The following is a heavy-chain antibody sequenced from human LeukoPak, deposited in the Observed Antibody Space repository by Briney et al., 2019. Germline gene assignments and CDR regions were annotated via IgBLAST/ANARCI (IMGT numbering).Heavy chain of an antibody. V-gene: IGHV4-4*07. Sequence: SETLSLTCTVSGGSISSYYWNWIRQPAGKGLEWIGRIYTSGSTTYSPSLESRITMSPDTSKNQFSLKLTSVTAADTAVYYCARDDGSGIRVFDIWGQGTMVTVSS. D-gene: IGHD3-10*01. CDR1: GGSISSYY. CDR3: ARDDGSGIRVFDI. J-gene: IGHJ3*02. CDR2: IYTSGST.